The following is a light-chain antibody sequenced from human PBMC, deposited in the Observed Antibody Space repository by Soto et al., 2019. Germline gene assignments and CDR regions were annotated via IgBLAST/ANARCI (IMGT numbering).Light chain of an antibody. CDR3: QSYDSSLSVHVV. CDR1: SSNIGAGYD. CDR2: GNS. Sequence: QAVVTQPPSVSGAPGQRVTISCTGSSSNIGAGYDVHWYQQLPGTAPKLLIYGNSNRPSGVPDRFSGSKSGTSASLAITGLRAEDEADYYCQSYDSSLSVHVVFGGGTKVTVL. V-gene: IGLV1-40*01. J-gene: IGLJ2*01.